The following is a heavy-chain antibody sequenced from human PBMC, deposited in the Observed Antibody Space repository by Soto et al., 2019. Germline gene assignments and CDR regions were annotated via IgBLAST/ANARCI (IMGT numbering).Heavy chain of an antibody. CDR3: ARDGATFYFDTSGARWFDP. V-gene: IGHV3-33*01. D-gene: IGHD3-22*01. J-gene: IGHJ5*02. Sequence: QTGGSLRLSCAASGFTFSSYGMHWVRQAPGKGLEWVALISCDGSTKDYAESVKGRFTISRDNSQNTLYLQMNSLRADDTAVYYCARDGATFYFDTSGARWFDPWGQGTLVTVSS. CDR1: GFTFSSYG. CDR2: ISCDGSTK.